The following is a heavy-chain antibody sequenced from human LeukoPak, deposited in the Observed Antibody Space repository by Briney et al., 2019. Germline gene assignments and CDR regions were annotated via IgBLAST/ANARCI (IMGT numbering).Heavy chain of an antibody. J-gene: IGHJ4*02. CDR1: GGSISTYY. CDR3: ARVGWASLDY. D-gene: IGHD6-19*01. Sequence: SETLSLTCTVSGGSISTYYWSWIRQSPGKGLEWIGYNYYSGSTIYNPSLKSRVTISVDTSKNQFSLNLSSVTAADTAVYYCARVGWASLDYWGQGILVTVSS. V-gene: IGHV4-59*01. CDR2: NYYSGST.